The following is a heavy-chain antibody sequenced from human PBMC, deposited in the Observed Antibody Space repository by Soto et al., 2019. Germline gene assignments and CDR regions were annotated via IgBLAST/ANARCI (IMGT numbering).Heavy chain of an antibody. J-gene: IGHJ4*02. D-gene: IGHD4-17*01. CDR3: AKDHGDYIFDY. V-gene: IGHV3-30*18. CDR1: GFTFSSYG. Sequence: QVQLVESGGGVVQPGRSLRLSCAASGFTFSSYGMHWVRQAPGKGLEWVAVISYDGSNKYYADSVKGRFTISRDNSKNTLYLQMNSLRAEDTAVYYCAKDHGDYIFDYWGQGTLVTVSS. CDR2: ISYDGSNK.